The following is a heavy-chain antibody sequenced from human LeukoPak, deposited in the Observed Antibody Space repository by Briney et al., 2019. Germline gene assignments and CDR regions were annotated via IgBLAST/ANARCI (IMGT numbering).Heavy chain of an antibody. D-gene: IGHD3-3*01. CDR1: GFTFSSYS. Sequence: PGGSLRLSCAASGFTFSSYSMNWVRQAPGKGLEWVSSISSCSSYIYYADSVKGRFTISRDNAKNSLYLQMNSLRAEDTAVYYCAKRDEGVVVYDAFDIWGQGTMVTVSS. J-gene: IGHJ3*02. V-gene: IGHV3-21*04. CDR2: ISSCSSYI. CDR3: AKRDEGVVVYDAFDI.